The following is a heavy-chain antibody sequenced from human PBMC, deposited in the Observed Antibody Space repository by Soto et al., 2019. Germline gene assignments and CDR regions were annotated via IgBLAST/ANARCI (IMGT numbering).Heavy chain of an antibody. CDR1: GFSLSTSGVG. CDR3: AHESPYYYDSSGYSNYYYYGMDV. Sequence: ESGPTLVNPTQTLTLTCTFSGFSLSTSGVGVGWIRQPPGKALEWLALIYWNDDKRYSPSLKSRLTITKDTSKNQVVLTMTNMDPVDTATYYCAHESPYYYDSSGYSNYYYYGMDVWGQGTTVTVSS. J-gene: IGHJ6*02. V-gene: IGHV2-5*01. CDR2: IYWNDDK. D-gene: IGHD3-22*01.